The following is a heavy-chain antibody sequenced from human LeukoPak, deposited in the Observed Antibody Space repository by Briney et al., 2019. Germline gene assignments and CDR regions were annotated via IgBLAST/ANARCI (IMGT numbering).Heavy chain of an antibody. V-gene: IGHV1-8*01. CDR1: GYTFTSYD. CDR3: ARNLEGTTGPYYYYYMDV. D-gene: IGHD1-1*01. Sequence: ASVKVSCKASGYTFTSYDINWVRQATGQGLEWMGWMNPNSGNTGYAQKFQGRVTMTRNTSISTAYMELSSLRSEDTAVYYCARNLEGTTGPYYYYYMDVWGKGTTVTVSS. CDR2: MNPNSGNT. J-gene: IGHJ6*03.